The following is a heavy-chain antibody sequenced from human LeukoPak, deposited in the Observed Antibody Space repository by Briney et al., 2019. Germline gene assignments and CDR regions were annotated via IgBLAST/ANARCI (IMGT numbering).Heavy chain of an antibody. CDR2: IYYSGST. D-gene: IGHD2-2*01. J-gene: IGHJ5*02. Sequence: SETLSLTCTVSGGSISSYYWSWIRQPPGKGLEWIGYIYYSGSTNYNPSLKSRVTISVDTSKNRFSLKLSSVTAADTAVYYCARVVPAARRFDPWGQGTLVTVSS. CDR3: ARVVPAARRFDP. V-gene: IGHV4-59*01. CDR1: GGSISSYY.